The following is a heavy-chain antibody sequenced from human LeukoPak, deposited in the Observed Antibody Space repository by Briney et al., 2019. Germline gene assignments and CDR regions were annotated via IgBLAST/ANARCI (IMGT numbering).Heavy chain of an antibody. V-gene: IGHV7-4-1*02. D-gene: IGHD1-26*01. CDR1: GYTFTSYA. Sequence: ASVKVSCKASGYTFTSYAMNWVRQAPRQGLEWMGWINTNTGNPTYAQGFTGRFVFSLDTSVSTAYLQISSLKAEDTAVYYCARDWGGGPDWELPGYWGQGTLVTVSS. CDR3: ARDWGGGPDWELPGY. CDR2: INTNTGNP. J-gene: IGHJ4*02.